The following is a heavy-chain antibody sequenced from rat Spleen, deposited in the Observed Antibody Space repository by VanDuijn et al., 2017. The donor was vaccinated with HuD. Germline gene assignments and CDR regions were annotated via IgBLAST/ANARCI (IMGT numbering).Heavy chain of an antibody. J-gene: IGHJ2*01. CDR1: GFTFSNYG. D-gene: IGHD2-1*01. CDR3: TTPPT. Sequence: EVQLVESGGGLVQPGRSLKLSCVVSGFTFSNYGMAWVRQAPTKGLEWVATISYDGSSTYYRDSVKGRFTISRDNAKSSLYLQMDSLRSEDTATYYCTTPPTWGQGVMVTVSS. CDR2: ISYDGSST. V-gene: IGHV5-29*01.